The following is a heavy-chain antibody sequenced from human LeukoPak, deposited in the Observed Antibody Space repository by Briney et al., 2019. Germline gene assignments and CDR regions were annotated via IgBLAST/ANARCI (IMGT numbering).Heavy chain of an antibody. CDR1: GFTFSSYW. Sequence: GGSLRLSCAASGFTFSSYWMSWVRQAPGKGLEWVANIKQDGSEKYYVDSVKGRFTISRDNAKNSLYLQMNSLRAEDTAVYYCARVTGPYDILTLVYYYYMDVWGKGTTVTVSS. V-gene: IGHV3-7*01. CDR2: IKQDGSEK. J-gene: IGHJ6*03. CDR3: ARVTGPYDILTLVYYYYMDV. D-gene: IGHD3-9*01.